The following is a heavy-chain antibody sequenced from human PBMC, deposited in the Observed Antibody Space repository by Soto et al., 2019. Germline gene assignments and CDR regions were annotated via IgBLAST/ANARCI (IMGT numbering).Heavy chain of an antibody. V-gene: IGHV3-23*01. CDR2: ISGSGGST. CDR1: GFTFSSYA. D-gene: IGHD3-16*01. CDR3: ARSYDYIWGSYGDSDY. J-gene: IGHJ4*02. Sequence: GGSLRLSCAASGFTFSSYAMSWVRQAPGKGLEWVSAISGSGGSTYYADSVKGRFTISRDNPKNTLYLQMNSLRAEDTAVYYCARSYDYIWGSYGDSDYWGQGTLVTVSS.